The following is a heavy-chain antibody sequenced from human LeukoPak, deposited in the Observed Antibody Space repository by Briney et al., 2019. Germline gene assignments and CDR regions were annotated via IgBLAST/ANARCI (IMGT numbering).Heavy chain of an antibody. V-gene: IGHV1-69*05. D-gene: IGHD3-22*01. Sequence: GASVKVSCKASGGTFSSYAISWVRQAPGQGLEWMGGIILIFGTANYAQKFQGRVTITTDESTSTAYMELSSLRSEDTAVYYCARSVYYDSSGYYYYYYYMDVWGKGTTVTVSS. CDR3: ARSVYYDSSGYYYYYYYMDV. CDR2: IILIFGTA. CDR1: GGTFSSYA. J-gene: IGHJ6*03.